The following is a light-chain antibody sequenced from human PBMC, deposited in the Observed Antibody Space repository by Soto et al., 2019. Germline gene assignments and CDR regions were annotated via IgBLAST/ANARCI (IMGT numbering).Light chain of an antibody. J-gene: IGLJ1*01. CDR2: DVS. CDR1: SSDVGDYNS. Sequence: QSALTQPRSVSGSPGQSVTVSCIGTSSDVGDYNSVSWYQQHPGKAPKLMICDVSKRPSGVPDRFSGSKSGNTASLTISGLQAEDEADYYCCSYVGGYSYVFGIGTKLTVL. CDR3: CSYVGGYSYV. V-gene: IGLV2-11*01.